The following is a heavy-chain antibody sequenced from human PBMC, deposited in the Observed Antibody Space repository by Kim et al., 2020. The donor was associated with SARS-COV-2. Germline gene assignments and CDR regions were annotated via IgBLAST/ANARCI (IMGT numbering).Heavy chain of an antibody. CDR3: ARDCRTDVVSGWYSYFDY. CDR2: INPSGGST. V-gene: IGHV1-46*01. CDR1: GYTFTSYY. J-gene: IGHJ4*02. Sequence: ASVKVSCKASGYTFTSYYMHWVRQAPGQGLEWMGIINPSGGSTSYAQKFQGRVTMTRDTSTSTVYMELSSLRSEDTAVYYCARDCRTDVVSGWYSYFDYWGQGTLVTVSS. D-gene: IGHD6-19*01.